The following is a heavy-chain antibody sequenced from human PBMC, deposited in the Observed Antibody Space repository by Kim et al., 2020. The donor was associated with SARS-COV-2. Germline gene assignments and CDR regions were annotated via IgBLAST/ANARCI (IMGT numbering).Heavy chain of an antibody. J-gene: IGHJ6*02. CDR3: AKDYFFSGWYPVGYGMDV. V-gene: IGHV3-23*01. D-gene: IGHD6-19*01. Sequence: GRFTISRDNSKTTLYLQMNSLRAEDTAVYYCAKDYFFSGWYPVGYGMDVWGQGTTVTVSS.